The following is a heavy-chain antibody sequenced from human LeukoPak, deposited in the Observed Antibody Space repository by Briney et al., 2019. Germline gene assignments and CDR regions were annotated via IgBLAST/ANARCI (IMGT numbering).Heavy chain of an antibody. CDR2: INPSTGST. CDR1: GYTFTSYY. CDR3: ARGKIQLWSGQANAFDI. J-gene: IGHJ3*02. D-gene: IGHD5-18*01. V-gene: IGHV1-46*01. Sequence: GASVKVSCKASGYTFTSYYMHWVRQAPGQGLEWMGIINPSTGSTSYAHKFQGRVTMTRDTSTSTVYMELSSLRSEDTAVYYCARGKIQLWSGQANAFDIWGQGTMVTVSS.